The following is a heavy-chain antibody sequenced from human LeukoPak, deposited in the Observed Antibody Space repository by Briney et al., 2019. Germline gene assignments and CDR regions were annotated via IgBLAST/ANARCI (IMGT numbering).Heavy chain of an antibody. CDR3: ASEPVTRSYYYYYMDV. J-gene: IGHJ6*03. CDR2: IFSSGST. Sequence: SETLSLTCTVSGDSISSGFYYWSWIRQPPGKGLEWIGRIFSSGSTNYNPSLKSRVTISIDTSTNQFSLNLSSVTSADTAVYYCASEPVTRSYYYYYMDVWGKGTTVTISS. D-gene: IGHD4-17*01. V-gene: IGHV4-61*02. CDR1: GDSISSGFYY.